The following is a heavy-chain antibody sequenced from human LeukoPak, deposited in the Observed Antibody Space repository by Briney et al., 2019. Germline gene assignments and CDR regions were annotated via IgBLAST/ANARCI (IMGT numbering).Heavy chain of an antibody. CDR2: IYPGDPDI. V-gene: IGHV5-51*01. Sequence: GESLKISCKGSGYSFSSYWIAWVRQMPGKGLEWMGIIYPGDPDIRYSPSFEGQVTISADKSISTAYLQWSSLKASDTAIYYCARHAYSTSSSLDSWGQGTLVTVSS. CDR3: ARHAYSTSSSLDS. CDR1: GYSFSSYW. D-gene: IGHD6-6*01. J-gene: IGHJ4*02.